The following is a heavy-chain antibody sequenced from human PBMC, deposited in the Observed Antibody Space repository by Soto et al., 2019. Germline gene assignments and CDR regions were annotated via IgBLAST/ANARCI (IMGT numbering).Heavy chain of an antibody. CDR2: IIPIFGTA. D-gene: IGHD2-8*02. Sequence: QVQLVQSGAEVKKPGSSVKVSCKASGGTFSSYAISWVRQAPGQGLEWMGGIIPIFGTANYAQKFQGRVRITADESTSTAYMERSSLRSEDTAVYYCARCWGVPVEGYYYGMDGWGQGTTVTVSS. J-gene: IGHJ6*02. CDR1: GGTFSSYA. V-gene: IGHV1-69*12. CDR3: ARCWGVPVEGYYYGMDG.